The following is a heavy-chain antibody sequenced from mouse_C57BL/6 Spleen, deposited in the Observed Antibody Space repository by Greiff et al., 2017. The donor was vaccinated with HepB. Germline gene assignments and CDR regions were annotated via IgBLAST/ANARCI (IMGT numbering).Heavy chain of an antibody. Sequence: EVKLQESGPGLVKPSQSLSLPCSVTGYSITSGYYWNWIRQFPGNKLEWMGYISYDGSNNYNPSLKNRISITRDTSKNQFFLKLNSVTTEDTATYCCARDTGFAYWGQGTLVTVSA. CDR2: ISYDGSN. J-gene: IGHJ3*01. V-gene: IGHV3-6*01. CDR3: ARDTGFAY. CDR1: GYSITSGYY.